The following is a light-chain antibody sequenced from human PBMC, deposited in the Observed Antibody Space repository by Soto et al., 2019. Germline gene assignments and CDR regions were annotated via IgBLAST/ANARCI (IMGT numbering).Light chain of an antibody. J-gene: IGKJ5*01. V-gene: IGKV3-11*01. CDR2: DAS. CDR3: QQRSNWQVT. Sequence: EIVLTQSPVTLSLSPGERATLSCRASQSISSYLAWYQQKPGQAPRLLIYDASKRATDIPARFSGGGSGTDFTLTISSLEPEDFAVYYCQQRSNWQVTFGQGTRLEIK. CDR1: QSISSY.